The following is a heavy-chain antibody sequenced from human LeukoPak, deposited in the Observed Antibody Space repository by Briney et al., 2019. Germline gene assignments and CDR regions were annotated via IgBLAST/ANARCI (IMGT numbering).Heavy chain of an antibody. CDR1: GYTFTSYY. CDR3: ARGGGGWYFDL. D-gene: IGHD3-16*01. CDR2: INPSAGST. J-gene: IGHJ2*01. Sequence: ASVNVSCKASGYTFTSYYMHWVRQAPGQGLEWMGIINPSAGSTSYAQKFQGRVTMTRDTSTSTVYMELNSLRSEDTAVYYCARGGGGWYFDLWGRGALVAVSS. V-gene: IGHV1-46*01.